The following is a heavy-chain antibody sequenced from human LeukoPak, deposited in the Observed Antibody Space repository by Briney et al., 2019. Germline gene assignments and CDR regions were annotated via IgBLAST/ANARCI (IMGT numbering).Heavy chain of an antibody. CDR1: GFTFSSYA. CDR2: ISGSGVST. CDR3: ARRAGAYSHPYDY. V-gene: IGHV3-23*01. Sequence: QAGGSLRLSCAASGFTFSSYAMSWVRQAPGKGLEWVSTISGSGVSTYYADSVKGRFTISRDNSKNTLYLQMNSLRAEDTAVYYCARRAGAYSHPYDYWGQGTLVTVSS. D-gene: IGHD4/OR15-4a*01. J-gene: IGHJ4*02.